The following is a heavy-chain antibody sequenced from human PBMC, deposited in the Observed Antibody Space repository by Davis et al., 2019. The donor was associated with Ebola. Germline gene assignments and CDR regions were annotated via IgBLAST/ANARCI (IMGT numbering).Heavy chain of an antibody. CDR3: TTPAPADDY. CDR2: IRSKANSYAT. V-gene: IGHV3-73*01. Sequence: GESLKISCAASGFTFSGSAMHWVRQASGKGLEWVGRIRSKANSYATAYAASVKGRFTISRDDSKNTAYLQMNSLKTEDTAVYYCTTPAPADDYWGQGTLVTVSS. J-gene: IGHJ4*02. CDR1: GFTFSGSA.